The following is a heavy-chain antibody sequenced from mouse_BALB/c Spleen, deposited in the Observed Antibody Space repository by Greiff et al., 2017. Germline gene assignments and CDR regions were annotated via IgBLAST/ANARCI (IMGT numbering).Heavy chain of an antibody. V-gene: IGHV2-9*02. Sequence: VKLMESGPGLVAPSQSLSITCTVSGFSLTSYGVHWVRQPPGKGLEWLGVIWAGGSTNYNSALMSRLSISKDNSKSQVFLKMNSLQTDDTAMYYCAREEYGNYGGYFDVWGAGTTVTVSS. CDR2: IWAGGST. CDR1: GFSLTSYG. J-gene: IGHJ1*01. CDR3: AREEYGNYGGYFDV. D-gene: IGHD2-10*02.